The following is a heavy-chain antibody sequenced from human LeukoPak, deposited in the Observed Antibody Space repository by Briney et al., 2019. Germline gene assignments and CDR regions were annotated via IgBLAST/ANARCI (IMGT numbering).Heavy chain of an antibody. Sequence: ASVKVSCKASGYTFTGYYMHWVRQAPGQGLEWMGWINPNSGGTNYAQKFQGRVTMARDTSISTAYMELSRLRSDDTAVYYCARAEDSRILVAVDYWGQGTLVTVSS. J-gene: IGHJ4*02. V-gene: IGHV1-2*02. D-gene: IGHD3-22*01. CDR3: ARAEDSRILVAVDY. CDR2: INPNSGGT. CDR1: GYTFTGYY.